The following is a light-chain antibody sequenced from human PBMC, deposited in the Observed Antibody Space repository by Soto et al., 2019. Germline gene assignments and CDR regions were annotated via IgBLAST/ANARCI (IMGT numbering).Light chain of an antibody. CDR2: GAS. V-gene: IGKV3-20*01. Sequence: ENVLTQSPGRLSLSPGERATLSCRASQSVARSSIAWYQQKVGQPPRLLIYGASGRATGVPDRISGSGSGTVFTLTIERVEAEYFVVYHCQQYATSPLTFGGGTTLEIK. CDR3: QQYATSPLT. J-gene: IGKJ4*01. CDR1: QSVARSS.